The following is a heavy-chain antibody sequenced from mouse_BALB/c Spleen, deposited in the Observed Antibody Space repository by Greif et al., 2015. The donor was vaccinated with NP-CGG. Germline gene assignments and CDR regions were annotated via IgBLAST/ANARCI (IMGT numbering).Heavy chain of an antibody. CDR3: ARIHYYGYGDY. Sequence: EVQLQQSGAELVKPGASVKLSCTASGFNIKDTYMHWVKQRPEQGLEWIGRIDPANGNTKYDPKFQGKATITADTSSNTAYLQLSSLTSEDTAVYYCARIHYYGYGDYWGQGTTLTVSS. CDR1: GFNIKDTY. V-gene: IGHV14-3*02. CDR2: IDPANGNT. J-gene: IGHJ2*01. D-gene: IGHD1-2*01.